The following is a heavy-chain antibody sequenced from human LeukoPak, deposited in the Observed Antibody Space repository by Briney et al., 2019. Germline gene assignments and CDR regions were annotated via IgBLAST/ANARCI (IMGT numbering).Heavy chain of an antibody. CDR3: ARPTAPYYYYGMDV. Sequence: PGGSLRLSCAASGFTFSSYWMSWVRQAPGKGLEWVANIKQDGSAEFYVDSVKGRFTISRDNAKNSLYLQMNSLRAEDTAVYYCARPTAPYYYYGMDVWGHRTTLTVSS. V-gene: IGHV3-7*02. CDR2: IKQDGSAE. D-gene: IGHD1-1*01. CDR1: GFTFSSYW. J-gene: IGHJ6*02.